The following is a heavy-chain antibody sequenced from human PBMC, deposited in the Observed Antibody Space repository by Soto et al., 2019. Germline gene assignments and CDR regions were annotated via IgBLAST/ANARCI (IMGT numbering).Heavy chain of an antibody. D-gene: IGHD3-10*01. CDR2: ISDSGGRT. V-gene: IGHV3-23*01. J-gene: IGHJ1*01. CDR3: AKDEIDSSFAELSTTQNFEH. CDR1: GFTFTNYA. Sequence: GGSLRLSCAASGFTFTNYAMNWVRQAPGKALEWVSVISDSGGRTHYADSVKGRFAISRDNSKNTLYLQMSSLRAEDTAVYYCAKDEIDSSFAELSTTQNFEHWGQGNLVTVSS.